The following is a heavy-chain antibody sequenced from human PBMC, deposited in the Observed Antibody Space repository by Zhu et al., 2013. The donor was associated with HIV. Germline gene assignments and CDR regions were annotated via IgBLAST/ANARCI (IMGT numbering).Heavy chain of an antibody. Sequence: QVQLVQSGAEVKKPGSSVKVSCKASGGSFSTHGFSWLRQGPGQGLEWMGRIIPVFGAPNYLQKFLGRVTITADESTTTAYMELNSLRSEDTAVYYCAREGGGGLPLGELSLPFDFWGQGTLVTVSS. CDR1: GGSFSTHG. V-gene: IGHV1-69*18. CDR2: IIPVFGAP. CDR3: AREGGGGLPLGELSLPFDF. D-gene: IGHD3-16*02. J-gene: IGHJ4*02.